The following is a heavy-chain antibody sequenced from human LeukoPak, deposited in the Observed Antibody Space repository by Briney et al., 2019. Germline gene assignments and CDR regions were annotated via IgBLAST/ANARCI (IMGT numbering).Heavy chain of an antibody. Sequence: GGSLRLSCAASGFTFSSYEMNWVRQAPGKGLEWVSYITDSGSTIYYADSVKGRFTISRDNAKNSLYLQMNSLRAEDTAVYYCARDRSTDFWSGYYTNYFDYWGQGTLVTVSS. CDR3: ARDRSTDFWSGYYTNYFDY. CDR1: GFTFSSYE. J-gene: IGHJ4*02. V-gene: IGHV3-48*03. CDR2: ITDSGSTI. D-gene: IGHD3-3*01.